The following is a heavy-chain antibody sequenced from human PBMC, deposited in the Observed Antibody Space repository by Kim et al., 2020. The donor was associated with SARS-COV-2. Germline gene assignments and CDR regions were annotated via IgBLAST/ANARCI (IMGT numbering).Heavy chain of an antibody. CDR2: MSPYSGHT. CDR1: GYTFTNKD. Sequence: ASVKVSCKASGYTFTNKDINWVRQAPGQGLEWMGWMSPYSGHTGYAQKVQGRVTMTRNTPIATAYMELSSLRSDDTAVYYCARGSEGAFDIWGQGTVVTV. V-gene: IGHV1-8*01. CDR3: ARGSEGAFDI. J-gene: IGHJ3*02.